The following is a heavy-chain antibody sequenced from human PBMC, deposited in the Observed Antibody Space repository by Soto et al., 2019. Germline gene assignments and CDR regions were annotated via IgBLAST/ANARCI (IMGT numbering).Heavy chain of an antibody. CDR3: ARGMYYYDSSGWAY. CDR2: IMPGSSHI. J-gene: IGHJ4*02. V-gene: IGHV3-48*02. CDR1: GFTFSIYS. D-gene: IGHD3-22*01. Sequence: GGSLRLSCAASGFTFSIYSMNWVRQAPGKGLEWVSYIMPGSSHIFYADSVKGRFTISRDNAKNSLYLQMNSLRDEDTAVYYCARGMYYYDSSGWAYWGQGTQVTVSS.